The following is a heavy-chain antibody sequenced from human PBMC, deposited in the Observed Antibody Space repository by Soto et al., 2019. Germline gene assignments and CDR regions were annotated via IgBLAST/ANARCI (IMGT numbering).Heavy chain of an antibody. CDR1: GGSFSGYY. CDR2: INHSGST. Sequence: QVQLQQWGAGLLKPSETLSLTCAVYGGSFSGYYWSWIRQPPGKGLEWIGEINHSGSTNYNPYLKSRVTISVETSNNQFSLKLSSVTAAYTAVYYCARGSTRYYYGSGSYLFDYWGQGTLVTVSS. D-gene: IGHD3-10*01. J-gene: IGHJ4*02. CDR3: ARGSTRYYYGSGSYLFDY. V-gene: IGHV4-34*01.